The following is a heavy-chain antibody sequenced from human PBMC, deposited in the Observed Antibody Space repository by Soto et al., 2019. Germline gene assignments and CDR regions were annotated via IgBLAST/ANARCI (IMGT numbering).Heavy chain of an antibody. Sequence: LRLSCAASGLTFNKYWMTWVRQAPGKGLEWVATIKHDGSEKSNLDSVEGRFTISRDNARNSLSLQMNSLRVEDTAVYFCASVPGSPGYHGLDVWGQGTTVTVSS. CDR1: GLTFNKYW. CDR2: IKHDGSEK. J-gene: IGHJ6*02. D-gene: IGHD6-19*01. V-gene: IGHV3-7*03. CDR3: ASVPGSPGYHGLDV.